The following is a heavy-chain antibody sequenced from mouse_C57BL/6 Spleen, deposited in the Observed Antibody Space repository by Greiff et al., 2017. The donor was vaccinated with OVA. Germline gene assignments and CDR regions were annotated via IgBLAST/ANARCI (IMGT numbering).Heavy chain of an antibody. D-gene: IGHD2-3*01. V-gene: IGHV1-50*01. CDR3: AKRPYDGYYVYFDV. J-gene: IGHJ1*03. CDR2: IDPSDSYT. Sequence: VQLQQPGAELVKPGASVKLSCKASGYTFTSYWMQWVKQRPGQGLEWIGEIDPSDSYTNYNQKFKGKATLTVDTSSSTAYMQLSSLTSEDSAVYYCAKRPYDGYYVYFDVWGTGTTVTVSS. CDR1: GYTFTSYW.